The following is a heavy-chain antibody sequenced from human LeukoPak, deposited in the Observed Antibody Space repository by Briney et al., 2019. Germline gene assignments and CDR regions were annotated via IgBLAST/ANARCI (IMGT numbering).Heavy chain of an antibody. J-gene: IGHJ4*02. CDR3: VRDPTLDYSNCFDY. D-gene: IGHD4-11*01. CDR2: INTRGGST. Sequence: GSVTVSCKASGYTFTSYYMHWVRQAPGQGLEWMGLINTRGGSTSYAQKFQGRVTMTRDTSTSTVYMELSSLRSEDTAVYYCVRDPTLDYSNCFDYWGQGTLVTVSS. CDR1: GYTFTSYY. V-gene: IGHV1-46*01.